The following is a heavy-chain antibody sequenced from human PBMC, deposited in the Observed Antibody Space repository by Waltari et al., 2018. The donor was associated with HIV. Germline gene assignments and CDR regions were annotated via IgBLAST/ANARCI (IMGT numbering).Heavy chain of an antibody. CDR3: ARMTMIRGVIIDDY. D-gene: IGHD3-10*01. Sequence: QVRLVQSGAEVKKPGASVMDSCKSSGYTFTGSYRHWVRQAPGQGLEWMGWINPNSGGTNYAQKFQGRVTMTRDTSISTAYMELSRLRADDTAVYYCARMTMIRGVIIDDYWGQGTLVTVSS. J-gene: IGHJ4*02. V-gene: IGHV1-2*02. CDR1: GYTFTGSY. CDR2: INPNSGGT.